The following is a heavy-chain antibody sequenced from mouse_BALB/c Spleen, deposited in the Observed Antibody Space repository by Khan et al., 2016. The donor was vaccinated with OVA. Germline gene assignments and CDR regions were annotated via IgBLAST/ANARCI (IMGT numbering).Heavy chain of an antibody. Sequence: VQLQQSGPELVKPGASVKISCKASGYSFTGYFMNWVMQSHGKSLEWIGRINPHIGETFYNPKFKGKATLTVDASSSTAHMELRSLASEDSAVYYCARIYGSDFDYWGQGTTLTVSS. V-gene: IGHV1-20*02. J-gene: IGHJ2*01. CDR2: INPHIGET. D-gene: IGHD1-1*01. CDR3: ARIYGSDFDY. CDR1: GYSFTGYF.